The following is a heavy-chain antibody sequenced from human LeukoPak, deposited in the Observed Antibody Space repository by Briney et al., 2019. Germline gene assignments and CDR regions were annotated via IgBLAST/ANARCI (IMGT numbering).Heavy chain of an antibody. J-gene: IGHJ6*02. V-gene: IGHV4-59*01. Sequence: SETLSLTCTVSGGSISSYYWSWIRQPPGKGLEWIGYIYYSGSTNYNPSLKSRVTISVDTSKNQFSLKLSSVTAADTAVYYCARGIRDGYKHNYYYGMDVWGQGTTVTVSS. CDR1: GGSISSYY. D-gene: IGHD5-24*01. CDR2: IYYSGST. CDR3: ARGIRDGYKHNYYYGMDV.